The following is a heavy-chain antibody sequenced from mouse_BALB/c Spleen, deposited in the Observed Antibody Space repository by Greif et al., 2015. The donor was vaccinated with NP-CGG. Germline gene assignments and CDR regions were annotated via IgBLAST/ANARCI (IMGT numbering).Heavy chain of an antibody. Sequence: VKLVESGAELVRPGSSVKISCKASGYAFSSYWMNWVKQRPGQGLEWIGQIYPGDGDTNYNGKFKGKATLTADKTSSTAYIQLSSLTSEDSAVYFCARVGNYYCDYWGQGAALTVSS. CDR2: IYPGDGDT. D-gene: IGHD2-1*01. CDR3: ARVGNYYCDY. CDR1: GYAFSSYW. V-gene: IGHV1-80*01. J-gene: IGHJ2*01.